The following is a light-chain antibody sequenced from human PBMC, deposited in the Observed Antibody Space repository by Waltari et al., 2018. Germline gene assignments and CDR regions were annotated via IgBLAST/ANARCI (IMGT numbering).Light chain of an antibody. CDR3: SSSASGSAPVV. V-gene: IGLV2-14*01. Sequence: QSALTQPASVSGSPGQSIPISCTGTSSAIGGYKYVSWYQQHPGKAPKLMIYAVSNRPSGVSNRFSGSKSGNTASLTISGLQAEDEANYYCSSSASGSAPVVFGGGTKLAVL. CDR1: SSAIGGYKY. J-gene: IGLJ2*01. CDR2: AVS.